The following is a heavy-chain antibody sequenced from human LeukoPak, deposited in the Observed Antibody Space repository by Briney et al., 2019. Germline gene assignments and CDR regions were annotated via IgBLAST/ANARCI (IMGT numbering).Heavy chain of an antibody. V-gene: IGHV4-39*01. CDR2: IHYSEST. D-gene: IGHD5-24*01. CDR1: GGSISYSSYY. Sequence: SETLSLTCTVSGGSISYSSYYWGWLRHPPGTGLEWIGSIHYSESTYYNPSLKSRFTLSLDTSKNQSSLKLTSVPAADTAVYYCAGHRSGWLQSSFDYWGQGSLVTVSS. CDR3: AGHRSGWLQSSFDY. J-gene: IGHJ4*02.